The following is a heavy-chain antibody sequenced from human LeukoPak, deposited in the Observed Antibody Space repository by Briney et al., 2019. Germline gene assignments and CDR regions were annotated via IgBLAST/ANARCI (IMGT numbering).Heavy chain of an antibody. CDR1: GFTFSSYA. J-gene: IGHJ4*02. V-gene: IGHV3-30-3*01. CDR2: ISYDGSNK. D-gene: IGHD6-13*01. Sequence: PGGSLRLSCAASGFTFSSYAMHWVRQAPGKGLGWVAVISYDGSNKYYADSVKGRFTISRDNSKNTLYLQMNSLRAEDTAVYYCARATLAAAGDYYFDHWGQGTLVTVSS. CDR3: ARATLAAAGDYYFDH.